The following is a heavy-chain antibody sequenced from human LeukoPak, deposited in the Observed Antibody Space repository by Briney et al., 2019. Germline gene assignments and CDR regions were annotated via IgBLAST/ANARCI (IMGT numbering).Heavy chain of an antibody. Sequence: GGSLRLSCAASGFTFSSYAMSWVRRAPGKGLEWVSAISGSGGSTYYADSVKGRFTISRDNSKNTLYLQMNSLRAEDTAVYYCAKDVTVVPAAHFDYWGQGTLVTVSS. D-gene: IGHD2-2*01. CDR1: GFTFSSYA. V-gene: IGHV3-23*01. CDR3: AKDVTVVPAAHFDY. CDR2: ISGSGGST. J-gene: IGHJ4*02.